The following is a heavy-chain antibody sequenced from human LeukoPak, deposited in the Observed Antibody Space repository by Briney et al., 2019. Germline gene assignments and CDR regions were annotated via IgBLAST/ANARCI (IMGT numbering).Heavy chain of an antibody. V-gene: IGHV1-18*01. CDR1: GYTFTNYG. CDR3: SRDGHRRYYYDSGSYPSGDY. Sequence: ASVKVSCKASGYTFTNYGISWVRPAPGQGLEWMGWISAYNGNTKYASKFQGRVTMTTDTSTTTAYMELRSLKSDDTAVYYCSRDGHRRYYYDSGSYPSGDYWAQGTLVTVSS. CDR2: ISAYNGNT. D-gene: IGHD3-10*01. J-gene: IGHJ4*02.